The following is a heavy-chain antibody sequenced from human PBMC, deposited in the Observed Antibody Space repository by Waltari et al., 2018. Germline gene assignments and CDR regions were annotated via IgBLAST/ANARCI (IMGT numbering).Heavy chain of an antibody. V-gene: IGHV4-61*02. CDR1: GGSISSGSYY. J-gene: IGHJ4*02. Sequence: QVQLQESGPGLVKPSQTLSLTCTVSGGSISSGSYYWRWIRQPAGKGLEWIGRIYTSGSTNYNPSLKSRVTISVDTSKNQFSLKLSSVTAADTAVYYCARAYCGGDCSPFDYWGQGTLVTVSS. CDR3: ARAYCGGDCSPFDY. D-gene: IGHD2-21*01. CDR2: IYTSGST.